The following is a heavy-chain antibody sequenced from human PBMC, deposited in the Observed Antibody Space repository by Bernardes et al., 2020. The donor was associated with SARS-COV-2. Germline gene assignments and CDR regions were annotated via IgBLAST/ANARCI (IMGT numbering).Heavy chain of an antibody. CDR1: GGSVNSYS. V-gene: IGHV4-59*02. Sequence: TLSLTCTVSGGSVNSYSWSWIRQPPGKGLEGIVYINPKGSTNYNPSLKSRVTISIDTSKNQFSLELSSVTAADTAMYYCAREASSGWFPAYYFDFWGQGTLVTVSS. CDR3: AREASSGWFPAYYFDF. CDR2: INPKGST. J-gene: IGHJ4*02. D-gene: IGHD6-19*01.